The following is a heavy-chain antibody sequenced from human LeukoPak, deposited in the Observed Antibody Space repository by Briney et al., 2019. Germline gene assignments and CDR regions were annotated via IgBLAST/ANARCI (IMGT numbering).Heavy chain of an antibody. CDR1: GYTFTGYY. CDR2: VNPNSGDT. CDR3: ARDDGDDAFDI. Sequence: GASVKVSCKASGYTFTGYYLHWVRQAPGQGLEWMGCVNPNSGDTNYAQKFQGSVTMTRDTSISTAYMELSRLRSDDTAVYYCARDDGDDAFDIWGQGTMVTVSS. J-gene: IGHJ3*02. V-gene: IGHV1-2*02. D-gene: IGHD4-17*01.